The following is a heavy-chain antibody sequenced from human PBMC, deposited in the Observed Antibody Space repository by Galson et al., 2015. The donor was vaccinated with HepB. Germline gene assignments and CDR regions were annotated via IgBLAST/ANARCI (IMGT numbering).Heavy chain of an antibody. Sequence: SLRLSCAASGFTFSGSAMHWVRQASGKGLEWVGRIRSKANSYATAYAASVKGRFTISRDDSKNTAYLQMNSLKTEDTAVYYCTRLVASSGGRAAAAANWFDPWGQGTLVTVSS. V-gene: IGHV3-73*01. CDR1: GFTFSGSA. D-gene: IGHD6-13*01. J-gene: IGHJ5*02. CDR3: TRLVASSGGRAAAAANWFDP. CDR2: IRSKANSYAT.